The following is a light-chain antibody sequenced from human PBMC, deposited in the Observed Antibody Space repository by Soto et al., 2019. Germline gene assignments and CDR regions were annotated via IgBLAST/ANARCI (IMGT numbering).Light chain of an antibody. CDR3: SSYTSSSTPVV. Sequence: QSALTQPASVSGSPGQSITISCTGSSSDVGGYNYVSWYQQHPVKGPKLMIYEVSNRPSGVYNRFSGSKSGNTASLTISGLEAEDEADHYCSSYTSSSTPVVFGGGTKLTVL. V-gene: IGLV2-14*01. CDR2: EVS. CDR1: SSDVGGYNY. J-gene: IGLJ2*01.